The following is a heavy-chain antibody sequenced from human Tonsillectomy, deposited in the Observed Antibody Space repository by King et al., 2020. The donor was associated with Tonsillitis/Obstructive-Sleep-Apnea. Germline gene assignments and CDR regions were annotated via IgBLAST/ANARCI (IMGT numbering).Heavy chain of an antibody. CDR3: ARTSLDYCDYELTYYMDV. J-gene: IGHJ6*03. CDR2: IYYSGTT. CDR1: DDSISSYY. D-gene: IGHD4-17*01. Sequence: VQLQESGPGLVKPSETLSLTCTVSDDSISSYYWSWIRQPPGKGLEWIAYIYYSGTTNYNPSLKSRVTISLDTSKNQFSLKLSSVTAADTAVYYCARTSLDYCDYELTYYMDVWGKGTTVSVSS. V-gene: IGHV4-59*01.